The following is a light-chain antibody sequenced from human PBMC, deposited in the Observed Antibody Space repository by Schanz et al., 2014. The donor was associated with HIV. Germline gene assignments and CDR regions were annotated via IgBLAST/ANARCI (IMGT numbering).Light chain of an antibody. CDR2: GTD. J-gene: IGLJ3*02. Sequence: QSVLTQPPSASGTPGQRVTISCSGSDSNTGSNPVNWHQHLPGAAPKLLIYGTDQRPSGVPDRVSGSRSGTSASLAISGLQSEDESDFFCATWDDTLECWVFGGGIKLTVL. CDR3: ATWDDTLECWV. CDR1: DSNTGSNP. V-gene: IGLV1-44*01.